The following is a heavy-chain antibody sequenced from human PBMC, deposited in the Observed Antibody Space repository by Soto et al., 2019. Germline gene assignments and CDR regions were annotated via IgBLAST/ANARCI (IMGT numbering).Heavy chain of an antibody. CDR2: INPSGGST. V-gene: IGHV1-46*01. CDR1: GSRIASCF. Sequence: ASVEASCKESGSRIASCFIQWVRQAPGQGLEWMGMINPSGGSTTYAQRFQGRVTMTGDTSTNTVYVELRSLRSDDTAVYYCAREALPPYGSSFPYWFDPWGQGTLVTVSS. J-gene: IGHJ5*02. CDR3: AREALPPYGSSFPYWFDP. D-gene: IGHD6-13*01.